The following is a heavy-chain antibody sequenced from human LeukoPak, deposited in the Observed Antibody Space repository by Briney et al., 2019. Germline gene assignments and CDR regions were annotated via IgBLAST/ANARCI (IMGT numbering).Heavy chain of an antibody. V-gene: IGHV4-59*01. CDR1: GGSISSYY. CDR3: ARGPTYYFDY. Sequence: SETLSLTCTVSGGSISSYYWSWIRQPPGKGLEWIGYIYYSGSTNYNPSLKSRVTISVDTSKNQFSLKLSSATAADTAVYYCARGPTYYFDYWGQGTLVTVSS. J-gene: IGHJ4*02. CDR2: IYYSGST.